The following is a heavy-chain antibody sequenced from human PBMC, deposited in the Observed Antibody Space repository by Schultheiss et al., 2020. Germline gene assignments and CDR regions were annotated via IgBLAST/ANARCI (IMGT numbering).Heavy chain of an antibody. CDR1: GFTFSSYG. Sequence: GGSLRLSCAASGFTFSSYGMHWVRQAPGKGLEWVAVISYDGSNKYYADSVKGRFTISRDDSKNTLYLQMNSLKTEDTAVYYCAREARYGSGSYLDPFDYWGQGTLVTVSS. CDR3: AREARYGSGSYLDPFDY. CDR2: ISYDGSNK. J-gene: IGHJ4*02. D-gene: IGHD3-10*01. V-gene: IGHV3-30*12.